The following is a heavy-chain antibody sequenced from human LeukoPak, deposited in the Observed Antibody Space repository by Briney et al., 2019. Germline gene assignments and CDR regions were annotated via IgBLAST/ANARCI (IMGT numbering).Heavy chain of an antibody. Sequence: SETLSLTCTVSGGSISSSSYYWGWIRQPPGKGLEWIGSIFYSGSTDYNPSLKSRVTISVDTSKNQFSLKLRSVTAADTAVYYCARDFRGSSSYWGQGTLVTVSS. CDR3: ARDFRGSSSY. V-gene: IGHV4-39*02. CDR1: GGSISSSSYY. D-gene: IGHD6-6*01. CDR2: IFYSGST. J-gene: IGHJ4*02.